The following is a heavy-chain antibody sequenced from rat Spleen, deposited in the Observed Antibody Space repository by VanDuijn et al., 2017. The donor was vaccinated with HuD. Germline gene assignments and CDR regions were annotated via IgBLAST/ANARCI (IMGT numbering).Heavy chain of an antibody. CDR2: ISYDGIST. Sequence: EVQLVESGGGLVQPGRSLKLSCAASGFTFSNYVMSWVRQVPTKGLEWVATISYDGISTYYRDSVRGRFTISRDNAKSTLYLQMDSLRSEDTATYYCATHEDWSGDYWGQGVMVTVSS. CDR3: ATHEDWSGDY. V-gene: IGHV5-29*01. CDR1: GFTFSNYV. J-gene: IGHJ2*01. D-gene: IGHD4-2*01.